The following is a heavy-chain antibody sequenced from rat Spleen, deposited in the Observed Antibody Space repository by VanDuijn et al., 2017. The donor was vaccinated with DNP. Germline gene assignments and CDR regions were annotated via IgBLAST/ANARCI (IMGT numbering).Heavy chain of an antibody. J-gene: IGHJ4*01. V-gene: IGHV5-17*01. D-gene: IGHD3-8*01. CDR2: ISSDGSDT. CDR3: ARHRTISPHYYDMDV. Sequence: EVQLVESGGGLVQPGRSLKLSCAASGLTFSDYAMAWVRQAPKKGLEWVTTISSDGSDTYYRDPVKGRFTISRDNAKSTLYLQMNSLRSEDTATYYCARHRTISPHYYDMDVWGQGASVTVSS. CDR1: GLTFSDYA.